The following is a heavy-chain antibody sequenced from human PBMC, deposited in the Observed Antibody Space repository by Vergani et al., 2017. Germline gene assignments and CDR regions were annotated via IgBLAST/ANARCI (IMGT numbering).Heavy chain of an antibody. Sequence: EVHLLESGGGLIQPGGSLRISCAASGFTFDNYAMTWVRQAPGKGLQWVSGISGSGSSKFYEDSLKGRVTISRDNSKNTLFLEMNSLRTEDTAVYYCARDDRAYYFDYWGQGTLVTVSS. V-gene: IGHV3-23*01. J-gene: IGHJ4*02. CDR2: ISGSGSSK. CDR1: GFTFDNYA. D-gene: IGHD1-14*01. CDR3: ARDDRAYYFDY.